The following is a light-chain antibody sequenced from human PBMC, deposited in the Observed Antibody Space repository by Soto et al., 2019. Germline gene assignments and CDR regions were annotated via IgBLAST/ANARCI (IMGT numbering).Light chain of an antibody. V-gene: IGKV1-17*01. J-gene: IGKJ1*01. CDR2: AAS. Sequence: DIQMTQFPSSLSASVGDRVTITCRASQGIRNDLGWYQQKPGKAHKRLIYAASSLQSAVPSRLSGSGSGTEFPLAISSLQPEDSATFYCLQHSTYPLTFGQGTKVEIK. CDR3: LQHSTYPLT. CDR1: QGIRND.